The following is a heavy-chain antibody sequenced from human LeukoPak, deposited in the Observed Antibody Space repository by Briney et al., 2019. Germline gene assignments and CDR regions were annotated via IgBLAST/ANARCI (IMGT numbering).Heavy chain of an antibody. CDR2: ISGSGVST. CDR3: AKDAVGATGY. Sequence: PGGSLRLSCAASGFTFSSYAMSWGRQAPGKGLECVSAISGSGVSTYYADSLQGRFTISRDNSKNMLYLQMNSLRAEDTAVYYCAKDAVGATGYWGQGTLVTVS. V-gene: IGHV3-23*01. D-gene: IGHD1-26*01. CDR1: GFTFSSYA. J-gene: IGHJ4*02.